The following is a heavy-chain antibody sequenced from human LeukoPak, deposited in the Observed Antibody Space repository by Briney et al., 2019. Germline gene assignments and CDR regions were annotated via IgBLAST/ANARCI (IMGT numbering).Heavy chain of an antibody. D-gene: IGHD3-10*01. Sequence: PGRSLRLSCAASGLTFSSYGMHWVRQAPGKGLEWVAVIWYDGSNKYYADSVKGRFTISRDNSKNTLYLQMNSLRAEDTAVYYCASDGSGSYPPFDYWGQGTLVTVSS. J-gene: IGHJ4*02. CDR3: ASDGSGSYPPFDY. CDR2: IWYDGSNK. V-gene: IGHV3-33*01. CDR1: GLTFSSYG.